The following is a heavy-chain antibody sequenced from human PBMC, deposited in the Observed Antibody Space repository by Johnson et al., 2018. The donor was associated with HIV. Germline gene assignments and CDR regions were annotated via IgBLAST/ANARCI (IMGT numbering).Heavy chain of an antibody. CDR2: IWYDGSNK. D-gene: IGHD4-17*01. V-gene: IGHV3-33*01. CDR1: GFTFSSYG. CDR3: ARGRKTVTTVRPSAFDI. J-gene: IGHJ3*02. Sequence: QVQLVESGGGVVQPGRSLRLSCAASGFTFSSYGMHWVRQAPGKGLEWVAVIWYDGSNKYYTDSVKGRFTISRDNSKNTLYLQMNSLRAEDTAVYYCARGRKTVTTVRPSAFDIWGQGTMVTVSS.